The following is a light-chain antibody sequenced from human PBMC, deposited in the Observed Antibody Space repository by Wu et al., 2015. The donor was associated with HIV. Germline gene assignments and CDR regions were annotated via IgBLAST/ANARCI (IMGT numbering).Light chain of an antibody. CDR3: QQYNSYSWT. Sequence: DIQMTQSPSTLSASVGDRVTITCRASQSINSWLAWYQQKPGKAPKLLIYKASSLESGVPSRFSGSGSGTEFTLTISSLQPDDFATYYCQQYNSYSWTFGRRDQGGNQT. J-gene: IGKJ1*01. CDR2: KAS. CDR1: QSINSW. V-gene: IGKV1-5*03.